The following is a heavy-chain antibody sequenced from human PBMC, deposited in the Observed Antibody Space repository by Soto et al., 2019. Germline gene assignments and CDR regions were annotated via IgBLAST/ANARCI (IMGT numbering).Heavy chain of an antibody. V-gene: IGHV4-34*01. J-gene: IGHJ4*02. CDR3: ARKTTVTTAFDY. D-gene: IGHD4-17*01. CDR1: GGSFSGYY. Sequence: SETLSLTCAVYGGSFSGYYWSWIRQSPGKGLEWIGEINHSGSTNYNPSLKSRVTISVDTSKNQFSLKLSSVTAADTAVYYCARKTTVTTAFDYWGQGTLVTVSS. CDR2: INHSGST.